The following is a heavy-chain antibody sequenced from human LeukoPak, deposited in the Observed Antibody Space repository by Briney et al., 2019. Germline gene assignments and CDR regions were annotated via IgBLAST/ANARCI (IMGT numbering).Heavy chain of an antibody. J-gene: IGHJ6*03. Sequence: GGSLRLSCAASGFTFSSYSMNWVRQAPGKGLEWVSSISSSSSYIYYADSVKGRFTISRDNSKNTLYLQMNSLRAEDTAVYYCAKCQIGVVINYYYYYYMDVWGKGTTVTVSS. V-gene: IGHV3-21*01. CDR1: GFTFSSYS. CDR3: AKCQIGVVINYYYYYYMDV. CDR2: ISSSSSYI. D-gene: IGHD3-3*01.